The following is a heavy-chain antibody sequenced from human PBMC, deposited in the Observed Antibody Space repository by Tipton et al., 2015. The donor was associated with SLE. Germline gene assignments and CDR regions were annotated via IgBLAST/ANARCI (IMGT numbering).Heavy chain of an antibody. D-gene: IGHD6-6*01. CDR3: ASFAARY. CDR2: ISSSGSTI. CDR1: GYSISSGYY. J-gene: IGHJ4*02. Sequence: LSLTCTVSGYSISSGYYWGWIRQPPGKGLEWVSYISSSGSTIYYADSVKGRFTISRDNAKNSLYLQMNSLRAEDTAVYYCASFAARYWGQGTLVTVSS. V-gene: IGHV3-11*04.